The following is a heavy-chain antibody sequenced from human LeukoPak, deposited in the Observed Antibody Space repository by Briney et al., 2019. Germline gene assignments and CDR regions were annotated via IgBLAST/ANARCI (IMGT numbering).Heavy chain of an antibody. J-gene: IGHJ4*02. V-gene: IGHV3-23*01. Sequence: GGSLRLSCAASGFTFSSHAMSWVRQAPGKGLEWVSAISGSGGSTYYADSVKGRFTISRDNSKNTQYLQMNSLRAEDTAVYYCAKDLIAVAGTSYWGQGTLVTVSS. CDR3: AKDLIAVAGTSY. CDR2: ISGSGGST. D-gene: IGHD6-19*01. CDR1: GFTFSSHA.